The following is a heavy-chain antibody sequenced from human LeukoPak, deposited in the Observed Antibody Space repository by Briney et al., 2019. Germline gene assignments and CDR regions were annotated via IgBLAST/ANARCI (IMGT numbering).Heavy chain of an antibody. CDR1: GDSVSSGSYY. Sequence: SETLSLTCTVSGDSVSSGSYYWSWIRQPPGKGLEWIGYIYYSGSTNYNPSLKSRVTISVDTSKNQFSLKLSSVTAADTAVYYCARHVSSDCSGGSCYAYAFDIWGQGTMVTVSS. V-gene: IGHV4-61*01. D-gene: IGHD2-15*01. J-gene: IGHJ3*02. CDR2: IYYSGST. CDR3: ARHVSSDCSGGSCYAYAFDI.